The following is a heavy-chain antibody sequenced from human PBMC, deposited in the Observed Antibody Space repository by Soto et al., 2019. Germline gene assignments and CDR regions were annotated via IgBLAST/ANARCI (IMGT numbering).Heavy chain of an antibody. CDR3: ARDYADSAGAGIPLLAH. CDR2: INAGNGNT. J-gene: IGHJ4*01. V-gene: IGHV1-3*01. Sequence: QVQLVQSGAEVKKPGASVNVSCKASGFTFIKYAMHWVRQAPGQRPEWLGWINAGNGNTRYSQRWQGRVTITRDTSASTVYMDRSSLRSEDTAVYYCARDYADSAGAGIPLLAHWGQGTLVTVSS. D-gene: IGHD6-19*01. CDR1: GFTFIKYA.